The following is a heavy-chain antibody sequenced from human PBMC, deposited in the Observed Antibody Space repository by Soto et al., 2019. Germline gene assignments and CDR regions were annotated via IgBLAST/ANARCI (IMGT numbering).Heavy chain of an antibody. Sequence: ASVKVSCKASGCTFTSYYMHWVRQAPGQGLEWMGIINPSGGSTSYAQKFQGRVTMTRDTSTSTVYMELSSLRSEDTAVYYCARAIFVYYYCSGRTTGHNPWDQGTLVTASS. CDR2: INPSGGST. CDR3: ARAIFVYYYCSGRTTGHNP. J-gene: IGHJ5*02. V-gene: IGHV1-46*03. D-gene: IGHD3-10*01. CDR1: GCTFTSYY.